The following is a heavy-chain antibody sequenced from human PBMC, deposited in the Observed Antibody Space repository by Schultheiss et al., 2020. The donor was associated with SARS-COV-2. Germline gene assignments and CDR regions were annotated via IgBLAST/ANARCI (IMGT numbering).Heavy chain of an antibody. D-gene: IGHD6-19*01. V-gene: IGHV4-34*12. J-gene: IGHJ4*02. CDR1: GGSFSDYY. CDR3: ARRSRGGFSGWYFDY. Sequence: SETLSLTCAVYGGSFSDYYWSWIRQPPGRGLEWIGEVLHSGSTNLNPSLKSRVSISADTSKNQFSLRLTSVTAADTAVYYCARRSRGGFSGWYFDYWGQGTLVTVSS. CDR2: VLHSGST.